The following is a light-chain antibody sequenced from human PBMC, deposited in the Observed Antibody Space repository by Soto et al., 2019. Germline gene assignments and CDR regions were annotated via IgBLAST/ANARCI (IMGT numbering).Light chain of an antibody. CDR3: QQYNNWPALA. V-gene: IGKV3D-15*01. Sequence: EIVMTQSPATLSVSPGERVTLSCRASQSVSSSLAWYQQKPGQAPRLLIYGASTRATGIPARFSGSGSGTEFSLTISSLQSEDFAVYYCQQYNNWPALAFGGGTKVDIK. J-gene: IGKJ4*01. CDR1: QSVSSS. CDR2: GAS.